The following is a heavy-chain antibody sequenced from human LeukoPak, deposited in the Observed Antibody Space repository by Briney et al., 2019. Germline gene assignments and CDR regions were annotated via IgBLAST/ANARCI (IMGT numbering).Heavy chain of an antibody. Sequence: GASVKVSCKASGYTFSSYCISWGRHAPGQRLEWMGLVSAYNGNTKYAQKLQGRVTMTTDTSTSTAYMELRSLRSDDAAVYYCARDRGPSGYLLGENDYWGQGTLVTVSS. D-gene: IGHD3-22*01. J-gene: IGHJ4*02. CDR2: VSAYNGNT. V-gene: IGHV1-18*01. CDR3: ARDRGPSGYLLGENDY. CDR1: GYTFSSYC.